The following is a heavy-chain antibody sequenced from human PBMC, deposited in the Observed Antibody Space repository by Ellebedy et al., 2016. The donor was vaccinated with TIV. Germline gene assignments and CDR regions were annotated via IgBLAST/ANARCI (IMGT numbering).Heavy chain of an antibody. CDR1: GGSFSGYY. CDR2: INHSGST. V-gene: IGHV4-34*01. D-gene: IGHD2-15*01. J-gene: IGHJ4*02. CDR3: ARDRRYCSGGSCYFDY. Sequence: SETLSLTXAVYGGSFSGYYWSWIRQPPGKGLEWIGEINHSGSTNYNPSLKSRVTISVDTSKNQFSLKLSSVTAADTAVYYCARDRRYCSGGSCYFDYWGQGTLVTVSS.